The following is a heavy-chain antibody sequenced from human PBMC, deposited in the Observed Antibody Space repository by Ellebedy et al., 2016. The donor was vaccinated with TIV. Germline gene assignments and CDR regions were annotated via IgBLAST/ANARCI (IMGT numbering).Heavy chain of an antibody. J-gene: IGHJ4*02. D-gene: IGHD3-10*01. CDR1: GGSISSGSYY. CDR2: IYTSGST. Sequence: SETLSLTXTVSGGSISSGSYYWSWIRQPAGKGLEWIGRIYTSGSTNYNPSLKSRVTMSVDTSKNQFSLKLSSVTAADTAVYYCARGRHYYGSGSYYTLVTAYYFDYWGQGTLVTVSS. V-gene: IGHV4-61*02. CDR3: ARGRHYYGSGSYYTLVTAYYFDY.